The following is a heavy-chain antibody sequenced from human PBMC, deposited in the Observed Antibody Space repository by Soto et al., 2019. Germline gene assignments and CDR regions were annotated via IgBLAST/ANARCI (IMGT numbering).Heavy chain of an antibody. CDR2: ISYDGSKK. V-gene: IGHV3-30*18. CDR3: AKAIEIYSTGYYKPFYYFGVDV. J-gene: IGHJ6*02. CDR1: GFTFGSYG. Sequence: QVHLVESGGGVVQPGRTLRLSCAASGFTFGSYGMHWVRQAPGKGLEWVAGISYDGSKKYYGESVKGRFTISSDNSKNTLYLQMNSLRVEDTAVYYCAKAIEIYSTGYYKPFYYFGVDVWGQGTTVTVSS. D-gene: IGHD3-22*01.